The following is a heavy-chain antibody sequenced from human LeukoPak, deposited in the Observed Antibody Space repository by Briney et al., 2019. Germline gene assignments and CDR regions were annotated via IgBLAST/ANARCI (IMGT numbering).Heavy chain of an antibody. CDR3: ARAHSIASYYYGVDV. V-gene: IGHV4-39*07. D-gene: IGHD2/OR15-2a*01. Sequence: SETLSLTCTVSGGSISSSSYYWGWIRQPPGKGLEWIGSIYYSGSTYYNPSLTSRVTVSVDTSENQFSLKLSSVTAADTAVYYCARAHSIASYYYGVDVWGQGTTVTVSS. CDR2: IYYSGST. J-gene: IGHJ6*02. CDR1: GGSISSSSYY.